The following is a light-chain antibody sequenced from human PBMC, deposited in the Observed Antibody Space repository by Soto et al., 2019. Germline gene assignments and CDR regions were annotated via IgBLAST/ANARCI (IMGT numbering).Light chain of an antibody. CDR1: QSLLHSNGYNY. CDR3: MQGLQTPQT. J-gene: IGKJ1*01. V-gene: IGKV2-28*01. Sequence: DIVMTQSPLSLPVTPGEPASISCRSSQSLLHSNGYNYLDWYLQKPGQSPQLLIFLGSNRASGVPDRFRGSGSGTDFTLKITRVEAGDVGVYYCMQGLQTPQTFGQGTKVEIK. CDR2: LGS.